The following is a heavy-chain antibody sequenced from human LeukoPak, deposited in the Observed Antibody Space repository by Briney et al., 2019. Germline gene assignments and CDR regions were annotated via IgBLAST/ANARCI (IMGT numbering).Heavy chain of an antibody. Sequence: ASVKVSCKASGYTFTSYGISWVRQAPGQGLEWVGWIRTDNGNINYAQKLQGRVTMTTDTSTSTAYMELRSLTSDDTAVYYCARPRGQPVEFDFWGQGNLVTVSS. CDR3: ARPRGQPVEFDF. CDR2: IRTDNGNI. D-gene: IGHD6-6*01. CDR1: GYTFTSYG. V-gene: IGHV1-18*01. J-gene: IGHJ4*02.